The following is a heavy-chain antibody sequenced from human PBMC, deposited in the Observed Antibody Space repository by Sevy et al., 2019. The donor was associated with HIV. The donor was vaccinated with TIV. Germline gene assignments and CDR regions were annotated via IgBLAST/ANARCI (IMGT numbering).Heavy chain of an antibody. Sequence: GGSLRLSCAASGFTFSIYAMNWVRQAPGKGLEWVASISDSSVDIHYAASVKGRFTISRDNAKNSLYLQMNSLRAEDTAVYYCARPSSGWTAGDYWGQGTLVTVSS. CDR1: GFTFSIYA. CDR3: ARPSSGWTAGDY. V-gene: IGHV3-21*01. D-gene: IGHD6-19*01. CDR2: ISDSSVDI. J-gene: IGHJ4*02.